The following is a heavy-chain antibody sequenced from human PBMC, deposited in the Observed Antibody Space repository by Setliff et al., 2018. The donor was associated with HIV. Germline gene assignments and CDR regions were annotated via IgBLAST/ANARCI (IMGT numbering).Heavy chain of an antibody. V-gene: IGHV4-39*07. D-gene: IGHD6-6*01. CDR3: ARLSSYRSSSYYFDY. Sequence: SETLSLTCTVSGGSISSGSYYWSWIRQPPGKGLEWIGSIYYSGSTNYNPSLKSRVTISVDTSKNHFSLQLRSVTAADTAVYHCARLSSYRSSSYYFDYWGQGALVTVS. J-gene: IGHJ4*02. CDR2: IYYSGST. CDR1: GGSISSGSYY.